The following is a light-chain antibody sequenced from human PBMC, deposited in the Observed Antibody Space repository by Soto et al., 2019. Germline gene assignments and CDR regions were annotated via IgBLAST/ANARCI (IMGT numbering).Light chain of an antibody. J-gene: IGKJ4*01. CDR3: QLRSRT. Sequence: EIVLTQSPATLSLSPGERATLSCRASQSISSYLAWYQQKPGQAPRLLIYDASNRATAVPGRFSGSGYGTDFTLTITSLEPEDFAVYYCQLRSRTFGGGTTVEL. V-gene: IGKV3-11*01. CDR1: QSISSY. CDR2: DAS.